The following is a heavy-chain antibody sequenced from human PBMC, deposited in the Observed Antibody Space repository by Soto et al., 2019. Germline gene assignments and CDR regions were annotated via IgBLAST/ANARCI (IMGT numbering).Heavy chain of an antibody. V-gene: IGHV1-18*01. CDR3: ARTIVVTSRRDS. J-gene: IGHJ4*02. CDR2: ISTYNDNT. Sequence: QVQLVQSGTEVREPGASVKVSCKSSGYIFTIYAISWVRQAPGQGLEWMGWISTYNDNTNYAQKFQGRVTMTTDTSTSTAYMELRSLRSADTAVYYFARTIVVTSRRDSWGQGTLVTVSS. D-gene: IGHD1-26*01. CDR1: GYIFTIYA.